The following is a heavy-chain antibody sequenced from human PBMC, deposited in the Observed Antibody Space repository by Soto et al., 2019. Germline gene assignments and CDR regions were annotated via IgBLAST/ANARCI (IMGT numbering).Heavy chain of an antibody. D-gene: IGHD6-6*01. Sequence: GGSLRLSCAASGFTFSSYSMNWVRQAPGKGLEWVSSISSSSSYIYYADSVKGRFTISRDNAKNSLYLQMNSLRAEDTAVYYCARDRSSSAHLYGMDVWGQGNTVTVSS. J-gene: IGHJ6*02. CDR1: GFTFSSYS. V-gene: IGHV3-21*01. CDR3: ARDRSSSAHLYGMDV. CDR2: ISSSSSYI.